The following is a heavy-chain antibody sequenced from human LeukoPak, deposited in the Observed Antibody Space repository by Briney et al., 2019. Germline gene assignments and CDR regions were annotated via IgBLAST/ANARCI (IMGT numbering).Heavy chain of an antibody. CDR1: GYTFTDYY. V-gene: IGHV1-2*02. Sequence: GASVKVSSKASGYTFTDYYIHWVRQAPGQGREWMGWINAHSGGTNYTQNFQGRVTMTRDTSVSTGCMELSSLRSDDTAVYYCARVPRPDFASGTYRHYYYMDVWGKGTTVTVSS. J-gene: IGHJ6*03. CDR2: INAHSGGT. CDR3: ARVPRPDFASGTYRHYYYMDV. D-gene: IGHD3-10*01.